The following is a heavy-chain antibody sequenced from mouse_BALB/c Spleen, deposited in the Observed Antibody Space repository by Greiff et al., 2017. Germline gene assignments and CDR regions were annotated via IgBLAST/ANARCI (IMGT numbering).Heavy chain of an antibody. CDR3: ARSLPFYYAMDY. J-gene: IGHJ4*01. V-gene: IGHV14-3*02. D-gene: IGHD5-5*01. CDR2: IDPANGNT. CDR1: GFNIKDTY. Sequence: VQLQQSGAELVKPGASVKLSCTASGFNIKDTYMHWVKQRPEQGLEWIGRIDPANGNTKYDPKFQGKATITAETSSTTAYLQLSSLTSEDTAVYYCARSLPFYYAMDYWGQGTSVTVSS.